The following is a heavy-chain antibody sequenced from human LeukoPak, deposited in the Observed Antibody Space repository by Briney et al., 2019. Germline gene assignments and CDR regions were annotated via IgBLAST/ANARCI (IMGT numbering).Heavy chain of an antibody. D-gene: IGHD3-22*01. V-gene: IGHV3-30*02. CDR1: GLTVSSYG. CDR3: AREYGLIAGYDSSGGDFDY. J-gene: IGHJ4*02. Sequence: GGSLRLSCAASGLTVSSYGMHWVRQAPGKGLEWVAFIRDDGSNKYYADSVKGRFTISRDNAKNSLYLQMNSLRAEDTAVYYCAREYGLIAGYDSSGGDFDYWGQGTLVTVSS. CDR2: IRDDGSNK.